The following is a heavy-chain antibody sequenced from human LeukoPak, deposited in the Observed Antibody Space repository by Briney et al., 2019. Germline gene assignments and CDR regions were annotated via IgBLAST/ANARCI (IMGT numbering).Heavy chain of an antibody. CDR3: VVGPDTFDY. D-gene: IGHD3-10*01. V-gene: IGHV3-74*01. CDR2: INSDGSST. J-gene: IGHJ4*02. Sequence: GGSLRLSCAASGFTFSSYWMHWVRQAPGKGLVWVSRINSDGSSTSYADSVKGRFTISRDNAKNTLYLQMNGLRAEDTAVYYCVVGPDTFDYWGQGTLVTVSS. CDR1: GFTFSSYW.